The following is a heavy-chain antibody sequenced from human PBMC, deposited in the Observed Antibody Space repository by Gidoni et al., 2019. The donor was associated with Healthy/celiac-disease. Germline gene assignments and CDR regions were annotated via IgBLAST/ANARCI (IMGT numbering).Heavy chain of an antibody. CDR1: GFTFSSYS. CDR3: AGTSLNGDY. CDR2: ISSSSSYI. D-gene: IGHD1-1*01. V-gene: IGHV3-21*01. J-gene: IGHJ4*02. Sequence: EVQLVESGGGMVKPGGSLRLSCAASGFTFSSYSMNWVRQAPGKGLAWVSSISSSSSYIYYADSVKGRFTISRDNAKNSLYLLMNSLRAEDTAVYYCAGTSLNGDYWGQGTLVTVSS.